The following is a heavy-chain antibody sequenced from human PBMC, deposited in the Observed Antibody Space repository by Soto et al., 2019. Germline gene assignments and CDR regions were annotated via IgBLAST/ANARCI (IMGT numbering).Heavy chain of an antibody. CDR3: AKDRWNYDYFDF. D-gene: IGHD1-7*01. V-gene: IGHV3-23*01. J-gene: IGHJ4*02. CDR1: GFTFSSCA. Sequence: GGSLRLSCAASGFTFSSCAMNWVRQAPGKGLEWVSTISGSGESTYYADSVKGRFTISRDNSKSTLYLQMNSLRAEDTAVYYCAKDRWNYDYFDFWGQGTLVTVSS. CDR2: ISGSGEST.